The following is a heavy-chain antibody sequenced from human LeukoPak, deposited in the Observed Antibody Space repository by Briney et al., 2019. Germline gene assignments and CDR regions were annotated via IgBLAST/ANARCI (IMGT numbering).Heavy chain of an antibody. CDR1: GYTFTGYY. Sequence: SVKLSCKASGYTFTGYYMHWVRHPPGQGLEWMGWITPDSGGTSYAQKFQGWVTMTRDTSISTAYMELRRLRSDDTAVYYCARDFGEGYNSYFFDYWGQGTLGTVSS. CDR2: ITPDSGGT. D-gene: IGHD5-24*01. J-gene: IGHJ4*02. V-gene: IGHV1-2*04. CDR3: ARDFGEGYNSYFFDY.